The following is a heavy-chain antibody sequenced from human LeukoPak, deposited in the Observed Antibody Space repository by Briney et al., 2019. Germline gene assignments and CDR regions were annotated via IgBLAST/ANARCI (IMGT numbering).Heavy chain of an antibody. CDR2: IYYSGST. Sequence: SETLSLTCTVPGGSISSSSYYWGWIRQPPGKGLEWIGSIYYSGSTYYNPSLKSRVTISVDTSKNQFSLKLSSVTAADTAVYYCAGSNGDYSPTNWFDPWGQGTLVTVSS. CDR3: AGSNGDYSPTNWFDP. D-gene: IGHD4-17*01. CDR1: GGSISSSSYY. J-gene: IGHJ5*02. V-gene: IGHV4-39*01.